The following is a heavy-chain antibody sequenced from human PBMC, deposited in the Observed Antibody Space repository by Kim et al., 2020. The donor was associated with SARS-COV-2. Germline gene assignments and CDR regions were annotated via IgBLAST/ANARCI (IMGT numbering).Heavy chain of an antibody. Sequence: GGSLRLSCAASGFTFSSHDMHWVRQATGKGLEWVSGIGADGDTYYQGSVRGRFTISRENAKNSLYIQMNSLTVGDTAVYYCVRDLSGSNYYYGMGVWGEGDPGTVSS. V-gene: IGHV3-13*01. J-gene: IGHJ6*04. CDR2: IGADGDT. CDR1: GFTFSSHD. CDR3: VRDLSGSNYYYGMGV. D-gene: IGHD1-26*01.